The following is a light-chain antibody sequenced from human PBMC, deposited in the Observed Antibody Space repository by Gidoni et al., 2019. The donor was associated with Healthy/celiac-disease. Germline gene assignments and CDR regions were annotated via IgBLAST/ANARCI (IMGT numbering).Light chain of an antibody. CDR2: EVS. J-gene: IGLJ2*01. V-gene: IGLV2-23*02. Sequence: QSALTQPASVSGSPGQSITISCTGTSSDVGSYNLVSWYQQHPGKAPKLMIYEVSKRRSGVSNRFSGSKSGNTASLTISGLQAEDEADYYCCSYAGSITHVVFGGGTKLTVL. CDR1: SSDVGSYNL. CDR3: CSYAGSITHVV.